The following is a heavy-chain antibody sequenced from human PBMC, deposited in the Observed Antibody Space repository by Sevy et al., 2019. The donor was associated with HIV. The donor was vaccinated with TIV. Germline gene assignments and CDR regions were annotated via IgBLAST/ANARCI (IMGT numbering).Heavy chain of an antibody. V-gene: IGHV3-23*01. CDR3: AKVLSVTFSYWYGLDV. D-gene: IGHD4-4*01. Sequence: GGSLRLSCAASGFTFSNYAMNWVRQAPGKGLESISSISNNGDRTYYIDSVRGRFTISRDNSNNMLYLQMDGLRAEDAATYYCAKVLSVTFSYWYGLDVWGQGTTVTISS. CDR1: GFTFSNYA. CDR2: ISNNGDRT. J-gene: IGHJ6*02.